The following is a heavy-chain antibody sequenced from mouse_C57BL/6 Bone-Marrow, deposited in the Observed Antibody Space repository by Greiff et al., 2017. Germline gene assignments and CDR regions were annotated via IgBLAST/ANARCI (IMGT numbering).Heavy chain of an antibody. CDR2: IHPSDSDT. CDR3: AIKYDYDGGGYFDY. J-gene: IGHJ2*01. CDR1: GYTFTSYW. D-gene: IGHD2-4*01. V-gene: IGHV1-74*01. Sequence: QVQLQQPGAELVKPGASVKVSCKASGYTFTSYWMHWVKQRPGQGLEWIGRIHPSDSDTNYNQKFKGKATLTVDKSSSTAYMQLSSQTSEDSAVYYCAIKYDYDGGGYFDYWGQGTTLTVSS.